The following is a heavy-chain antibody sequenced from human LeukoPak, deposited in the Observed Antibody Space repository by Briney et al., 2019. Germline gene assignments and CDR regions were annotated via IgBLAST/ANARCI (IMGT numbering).Heavy chain of an antibody. CDR1: GGSISSGAYF. CDR3: ASLVTYFDN. J-gene: IGHJ4*02. Sequence: SETLSLTCTVSGGSISSGAYFWNWIRQHPEKGLEWIGYIHYRGGPYTNPSLKSRVTMSVDTSKNQFSLKLSSVTAADTAFYYCASLVTYFDNWGQGTLVTVSS. CDR2: IHYRGGP. V-gene: IGHV4-31*03. D-gene: IGHD4-11*01.